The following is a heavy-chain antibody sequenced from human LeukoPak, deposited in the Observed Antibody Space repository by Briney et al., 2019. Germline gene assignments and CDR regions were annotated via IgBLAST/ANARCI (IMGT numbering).Heavy chain of an antibody. CDR1: GGSISSYY. V-gene: IGHV4-4*07. CDR3: ARDVNAQQLVGGDAFDI. Sequence: SETLSLTCTVSGGSISSYYWSWIRQPAGKGLEWIGRIYTSGSTDYNPSLKSRVTMSVDTSKNQFSLKLSSVTAADTAVYYCARDVNAQQLVGGDAFDIWGQGTMVTVSS. D-gene: IGHD6-13*01. CDR2: IYTSGST. J-gene: IGHJ3*02.